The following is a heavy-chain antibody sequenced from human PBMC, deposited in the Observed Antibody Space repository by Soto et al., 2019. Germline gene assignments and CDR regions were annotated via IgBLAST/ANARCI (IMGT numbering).Heavy chain of an antibody. J-gene: IGHJ4*02. V-gene: IGHV3-49*03. Sequence: GGCLRLCCTASGVSFGYYSMIWFRQAPGKGLEWVSLIRRTVSGATAEYAASVKGRFTVSRDDSRSIVYLQMDSLSTEDTAVYYCVRSMLIVVRLIGLDYWGQGTLVTVSS. D-gene: IGHD3-22*01. CDR3: VRSMLIVVRLIGLDY. CDR1: GVSFGYYS. CDR2: IRRTVSGATA.